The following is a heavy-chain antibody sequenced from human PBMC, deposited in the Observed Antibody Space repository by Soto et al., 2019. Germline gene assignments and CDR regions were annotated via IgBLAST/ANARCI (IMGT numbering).Heavy chain of an antibody. Sequence: PGGSLRLSCAASGFTFISYAMSWVLQAPGKGLEWVSAISGSGGSTYYANSVKGRFTISRDNSKNTLYLQMNSLRAEDTAVYYCAKVPPFDYRGYFDYWGQGTLVTVSS. CDR1: GFTFISYA. CDR2: ISGSGGST. D-gene: IGHD3-9*01. J-gene: IGHJ4*02. V-gene: IGHV3-23*01. CDR3: AKVPPFDYRGYFDY.